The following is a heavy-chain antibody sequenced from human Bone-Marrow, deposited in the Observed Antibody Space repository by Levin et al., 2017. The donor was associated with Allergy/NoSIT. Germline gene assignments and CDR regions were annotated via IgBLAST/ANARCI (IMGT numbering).Heavy chain of an antibody. D-gene: IGHD2-15*01. CDR1: GFTFSSYA. V-gene: IGHV3-30-3*01. J-gene: IGHJ5*02. Sequence: GESLKISCAASGFTFSSYAMHWVRQAPGKGLEWVAVISYDGSNKYYADSVKGRFTISRDNSKNTLYLQMNSLRAEDTAVYYCARDRGYCSGGSCYSHWFDPWGQGTLVTVSS. CDR2: ISYDGSNK. CDR3: ARDRGYCSGGSCYSHWFDP.